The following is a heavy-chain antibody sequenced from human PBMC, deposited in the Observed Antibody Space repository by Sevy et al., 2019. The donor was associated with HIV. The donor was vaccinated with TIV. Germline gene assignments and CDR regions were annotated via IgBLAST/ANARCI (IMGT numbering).Heavy chain of an antibody. V-gene: IGHV1-18*01. D-gene: IGHD2-15*01. CDR1: GYTFTSYG. Sequence: ASVKVSCKASGYTFTSYGISWVRQAPGQGLEWMGWISAYNGNTNYAQMLQGRVTMTTDTSTSTAYMELRSLRSDDTAVYYCARDVPVRSGARKGYCSGGSCYDAFDIWGQGTMVTVSS. CDR2: ISAYNGNT. J-gene: IGHJ3*02. CDR3: ARDVPVRSGARKGYCSGGSCYDAFDI.